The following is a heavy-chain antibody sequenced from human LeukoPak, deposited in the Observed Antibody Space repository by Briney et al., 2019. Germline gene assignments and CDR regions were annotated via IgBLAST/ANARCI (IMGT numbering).Heavy chain of an antibody. CDR3: ARADSSNCYWFDP. D-gene: IGHD6-13*01. CDR1: GYTFTGYF. CDR2: INPNSGGT. V-gene: IGHV1-2*02. Sequence: ASVKVSCKASGYTFTGYFIHWLRQAPGQGLEWMGWINPNSGGTNYEQKFQGRVTMTRDTSMSTAYMELSSLRSDDTAVYYCARADSSNCYWFDPWGQGTLVTVSS. J-gene: IGHJ5*02.